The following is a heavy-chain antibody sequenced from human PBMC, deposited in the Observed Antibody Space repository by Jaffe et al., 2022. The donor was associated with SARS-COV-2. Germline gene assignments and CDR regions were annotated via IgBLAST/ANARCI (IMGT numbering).Heavy chain of an antibody. Sequence: QVQLVESGGGVVQPGRSLRLSCAASGFTFSSYAMHWVRQAPGKGLEWVAVISYDGSNKYYADSVKGRFTISRDNSKNTLYLQMNSLRAEDTAVYYCARAPYSYCSSTSCGGALYYYYGMDVWGQGTTVTVSS. V-gene: IGHV3-30-3*01. D-gene: IGHD2-2*01. CDR1: GFTFSSYA. CDR2: ISYDGSNK. J-gene: IGHJ6*02. CDR3: ARAPYSYCSSTSCGGALYYYYGMDV.